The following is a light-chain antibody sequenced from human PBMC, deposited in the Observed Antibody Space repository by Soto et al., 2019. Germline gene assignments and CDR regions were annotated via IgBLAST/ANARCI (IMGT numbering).Light chain of an antibody. J-gene: IGKJ4*01. CDR2: AAS. V-gene: IGKV1-5*01. CDR3: QQLNTYPVT. Sequence: IQMTQSPSTLSGSVGDRVTITCRASQTISSWLAWYQQKPGRAPILLISAASTLQSGVPARFSGSGSGTDFTLSITSLQPEDFATYYCQQLNTYPVTFGGGTKVDIK. CDR1: QTISSW.